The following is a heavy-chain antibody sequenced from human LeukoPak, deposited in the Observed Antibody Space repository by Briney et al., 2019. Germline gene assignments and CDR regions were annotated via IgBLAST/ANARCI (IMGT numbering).Heavy chain of an antibody. J-gene: IGHJ3*02. CDR1: GFTFSMYG. V-gene: IGHV3-33*01. CDR3: ARGSAKNAFDI. CDR2: IWFDGSNI. D-gene: IGHD1-26*01. Sequence: GGSLRLSCVASGFTFSMYGMHWVRQAPGKGLEWVAVIWFDGSNIYYGDFVKGRFTISRDNSQNTLYLQMNSLIVEDTAVYYCARGSAKNAFDIWGQGTMVTVSS.